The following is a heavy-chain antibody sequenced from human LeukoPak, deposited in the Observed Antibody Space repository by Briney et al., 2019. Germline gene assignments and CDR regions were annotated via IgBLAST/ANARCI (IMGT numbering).Heavy chain of an antibody. CDR1: GGSISRYY. V-gene: IGHV4-59*01. D-gene: IGHD5-24*01. CDR2: VYYSGST. CDR3: ARGRDGYNYGPFDY. Sequence: PSETLSLTCTVSGGSISRYYWGWIRQPPGKGLEWIGYVYYSGSTDYNPSLKSRVTISEATSKNQFSLNLSSVTAAATAVYYCARGRDGYNYGPFDYWGQGTLVTVSS. J-gene: IGHJ4*02.